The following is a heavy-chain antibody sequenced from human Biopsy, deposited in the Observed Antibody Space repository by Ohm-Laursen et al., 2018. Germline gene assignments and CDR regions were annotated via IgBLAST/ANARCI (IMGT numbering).Heavy chain of an antibody. V-gene: IGHV4-31*03. Sequence: TLSLTCTVSGGSVSSNVHYWSWIRQFPGKGLEWIAYIYHTGSTYYNPSLKSRLSIAIDTSKNQFSVSLRSVTAADTAVYYCARADMVTTIVDYWGQGTLVTVSS. J-gene: IGHJ4*02. CDR1: GGSVSSNVHY. CDR3: ARADMVTTIVDY. D-gene: IGHD5-12*01. CDR2: IYHTGST.